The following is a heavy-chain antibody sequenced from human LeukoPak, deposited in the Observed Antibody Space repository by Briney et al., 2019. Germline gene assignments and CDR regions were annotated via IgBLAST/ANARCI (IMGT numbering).Heavy chain of an antibody. CDR1: GGSISSYY. J-gene: IGHJ6*02. Sequence: PSETLSLTCTVSGGSISSYYWSWIRQPPGKGLEWIGYIYYSGSTNYSPSLKSRVTISVDTSKNQFSLKLSSVTAADTAVYYCARGTSRRSGMDVWGQGTTVTVSS. CDR3: ARGTSRRSGMDV. V-gene: IGHV4-59*01. CDR2: IYYSGST.